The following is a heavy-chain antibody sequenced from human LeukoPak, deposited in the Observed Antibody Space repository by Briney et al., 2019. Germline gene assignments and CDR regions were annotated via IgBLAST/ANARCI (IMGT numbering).Heavy chain of an antibody. CDR2: IYYSGST. CDR1: GGSISSSSYY. J-gene: IGHJ5*02. CDR3: ASGYNRYYYDSRAVDWFDP. Sequence: SETLSLTCIVSGGSISSSSYYWGWIRQPPGKGLEWIGSIYYSGSTYYNPSLQSRVTISVDTSKNQFSLKLSSVTAADTAVYYCASGYNRYYYDSRAVDWFDPWGQGTLVTVSS. D-gene: IGHD3-22*01. V-gene: IGHV4-39*07.